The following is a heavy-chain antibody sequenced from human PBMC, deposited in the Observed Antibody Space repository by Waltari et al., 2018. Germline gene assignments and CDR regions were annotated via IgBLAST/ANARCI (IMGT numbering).Heavy chain of an antibody. CDR2: ISYDGSNK. CDR3: ARDGTAAGTVGASFFDY. V-gene: IGHV3-30-3*01. J-gene: IGHJ4*02. D-gene: IGHD6-13*01. Sequence: QVQLVESGGGVVQPGRSLRLSCAASGFTFSSYAMHWVRQAPGKGLEWVAVISYDGSNKYYADSVKGRFTISRDNSKNTLYLQMNSLRAEDTAVYYCARDGTAAGTVGASFFDYWGQGTLVTVSS. CDR1: GFTFSSYA.